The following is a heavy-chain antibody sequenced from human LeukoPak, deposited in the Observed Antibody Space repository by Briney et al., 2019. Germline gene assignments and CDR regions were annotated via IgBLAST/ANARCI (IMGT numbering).Heavy chain of an antibody. V-gene: IGHV3-64D*09. CDR3: VKDGSSLYSYGWYYFDN. J-gene: IGHJ4*02. CDR2: ISRNGGST. D-gene: IGHD5-18*01. CDR1: GFSFSSYA. Sequence: GGSLRLSCSASGFSFSSYAMHWVRQVPGKGLEYVSTISRNGGSTYYVDSVKGRFTISRDNSKNTLYLQMSSLRPEDMAVYYCVKDGSSLYSYGWYYFDNWGQGTLVTVSS.